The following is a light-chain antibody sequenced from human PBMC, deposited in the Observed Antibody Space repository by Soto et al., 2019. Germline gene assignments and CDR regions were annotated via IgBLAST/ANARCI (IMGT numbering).Light chain of an antibody. Sequence: AIQMTQSPSSLSASVGDRVSITCRASQDISDDLGWYQQKPGKAPKVLIYGASILQSGVPSRFSGSGSGTDFTLTISSLQPEDFATYYCLQDYNYPWTFGQGTRVESK. CDR2: GAS. CDR1: QDISDD. J-gene: IGKJ1*01. V-gene: IGKV1-6*01. CDR3: LQDYNYPWT.